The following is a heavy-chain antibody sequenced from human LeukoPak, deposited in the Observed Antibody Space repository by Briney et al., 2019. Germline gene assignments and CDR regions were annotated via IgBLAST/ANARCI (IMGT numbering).Heavy chain of an antibody. Sequence: PGGSLRLSCTASGLTFSTSGFNWVRQAPGKGLEWVASIGPTGSDGYHADSNKGRFTISRDNANNFLYLQMNSLRAEDTAVYYCATETNGRHYDYWGQGTLLTVSS. D-gene: IGHD1-14*01. V-gene: IGHV3-21*06. CDR1: GLTFSTSG. CDR3: ATETNGRHYDY. J-gene: IGHJ4*02. CDR2: IGPTGSDG.